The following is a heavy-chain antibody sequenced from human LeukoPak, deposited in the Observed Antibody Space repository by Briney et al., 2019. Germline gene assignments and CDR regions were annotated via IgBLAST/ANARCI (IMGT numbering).Heavy chain of an antibody. D-gene: IGHD3-10*01. J-gene: IGHJ4*02. CDR1: GYTFTGYY. CDR2: INPNSGGT. CDR3: ARGGGNDRLLWFGELPYMITDHYDY. V-gene: IGHV1-2*02. Sequence: GASVKVSCKASGYTFTGYYMHWVRQAPGQGLEGMGWINPNSGGTNYAQKFQGRVTMTRDTSISTAYMELSRLRSDDTAVYYCARGGGNDRLLWFGELPYMITDHYDYWGQGTLVTVSS.